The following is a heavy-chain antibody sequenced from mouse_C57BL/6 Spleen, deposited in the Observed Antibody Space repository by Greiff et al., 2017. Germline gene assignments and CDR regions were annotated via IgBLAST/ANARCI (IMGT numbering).Heavy chain of an antibody. CDR3: ARWDYYGERFAD. CDR1: GFTFSDYG. J-gene: IGHJ3*01. CDR2: ISSGSSTI. Sequence: EVKVVESGGGLVKPGGSLKLSCAASGFTFSDYGMHWVRQAPEKGLEWVAYISSGSSTIYYADTVKGRFTISRDNAKNILFLQMTRLRSEDTAMXDCARWDYYGERFADWGQGTLVTVSA. D-gene: IGHD1-1*01. V-gene: IGHV5-17*01.